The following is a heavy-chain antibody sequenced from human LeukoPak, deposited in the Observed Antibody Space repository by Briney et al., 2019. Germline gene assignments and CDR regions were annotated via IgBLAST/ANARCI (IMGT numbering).Heavy chain of an antibody. J-gene: IGHJ4*02. CDR2: ISSNGGST. D-gene: IGHD6-13*01. CDR3: VKSSSSWYEFVY. CDR1: AFTFSSYA. V-gene: IGHV3-64D*06. Sequence: GGSLRLSCSASAFTFSSYAMHWVRQAPGKGLEYVSSISSNGGSTYYTDSVKGRFTISRDNSKNTLYLQMSSLRAEDTAVYYCVKSSSSWYEFVYWGQGTLVTVSS.